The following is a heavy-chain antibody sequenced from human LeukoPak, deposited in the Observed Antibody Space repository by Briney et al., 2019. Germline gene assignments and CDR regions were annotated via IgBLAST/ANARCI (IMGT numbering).Heavy chain of an antibody. D-gene: IGHD3-10*01. Sequence: ASVKVSCKASGYTFTSYGTSWVRQAPGQGLEWMGWISAYNGNTNYAQKLQGRVTMTTDTSTSTAYMELRSLRSDDTAVYYCARANGMVRGVISSAGNWFDPWGQGTLVTVSS. J-gene: IGHJ5*02. CDR2: ISAYNGNT. CDR3: ARANGMVRGVISSAGNWFDP. V-gene: IGHV1-18*01. CDR1: GYTFTSYG.